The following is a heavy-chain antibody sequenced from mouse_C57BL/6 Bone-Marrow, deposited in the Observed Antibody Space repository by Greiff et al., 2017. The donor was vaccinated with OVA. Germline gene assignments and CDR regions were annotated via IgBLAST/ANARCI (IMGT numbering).Heavy chain of an antibody. Sequence: VQLQQPGAELVKPGASVKLSCKASGYTFTSYWMQWVKQRPGQGLEWIGEIDPSDSYTNYNQKFKGKATLTVDTSSSTAYMQLSSLTSEDSAVYYCARLYYGSSFRYFDVWGTGTTVTVSS. CDR2: IDPSDSYT. CDR3: ARLYYGSSFRYFDV. D-gene: IGHD1-1*01. V-gene: IGHV1-50*01. J-gene: IGHJ1*03. CDR1: GYTFTSYW.